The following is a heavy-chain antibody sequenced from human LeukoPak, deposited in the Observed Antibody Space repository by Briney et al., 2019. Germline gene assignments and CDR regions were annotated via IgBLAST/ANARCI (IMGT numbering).Heavy chain of an antibody. CDR1: GGSISSYY. Sequence: SETLSLTCTVSGGSISSYYWSWIRQPPGKGLEWIGYIYYSGSTNYNPSLKSRVTISVDTSKNQFSLKLSSVTAADTAVYYCAREVGYYDSSGYYYTALNWFDPWGQGTLVTVSS. J-gene: IGHJ5*02. CDR2: IYYSGST. CDR3: AREVGYYDSSGYYYTALNWFDP. D-gene: IGHD3-22*01. V-gene: IGHV4-59*01.